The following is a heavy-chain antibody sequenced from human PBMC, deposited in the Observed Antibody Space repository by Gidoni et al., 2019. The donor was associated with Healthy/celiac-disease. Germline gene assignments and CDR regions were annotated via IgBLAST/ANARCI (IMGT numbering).Heavy chain of an antibody. D-gene: IGHD6-6*01. V-gene: IGHV1-69*06. CDR3: AREGYSSSSREGYFDY. CDR2: IIPIFGTA. Sequence: QVQLVQSGAEVKKPGSSVKVSCKASGGTFSSYAISRVRQAPGQGLEWMGGIIPIFGTANYAQKFQGRVTITADKSTSTAYMELSSLRSEDTAVYYCAREGYSSSSREGYFDYWGQGTLVTVSS. J-gene: IGHJ4*02. CDR1: GGTFSSYA.